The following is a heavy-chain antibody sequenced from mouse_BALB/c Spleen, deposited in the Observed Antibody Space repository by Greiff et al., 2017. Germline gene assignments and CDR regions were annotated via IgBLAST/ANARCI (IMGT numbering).Heavy chain of an antibody. Sequence: VMLVESGPGLVAPSQSLSITCTVSGFSLTGYGVNWVRQPPGKGLEWLGMIWGDGSTDYNSALKSRLSISKDNSKSHVFLKMNSLQTDDTARYYWARGHYYGSSYVDGYFDVWGEGTTVTVSS. D-gene: IGHD1-1*01. V-gene: IGHV2-6-7*01. CDR2: IWGDGST. CDR3: ARGHYYGSSYVDGYFDV. CDR1: GFSLTGYG. J-gene: IGHJ1*01.